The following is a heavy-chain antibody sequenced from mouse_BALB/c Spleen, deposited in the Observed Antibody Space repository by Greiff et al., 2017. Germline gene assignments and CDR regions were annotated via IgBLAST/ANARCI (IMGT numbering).Heavy chain of an antibody. CDR2: IDPENGDT. CDR1: GFNIKDYY. Sequence: VQLHQSGAELVRSGASVKLSCTASGFNIKDYYMHWVKQRPEQGLEWIGWIDPENGDTEYAPKFQGKATMTADTSSNTAYLQISSLTSEDTAVYYWNAYGPAWFAYWGQGTLVTVSA. D-gene: IGHD1-1*02. CDR3: NAYGPAWFAY. J-gene: IGHJ3*01. V-gene: IGHV14-4*02.